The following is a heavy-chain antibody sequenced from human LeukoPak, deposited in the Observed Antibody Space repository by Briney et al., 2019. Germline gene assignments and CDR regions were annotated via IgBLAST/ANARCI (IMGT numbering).Heavy chain of an antibody. CDR2: INHSGST. CDR1: GGSISSGGYS. D-gene: IGHD5-24*01. Sequence: TSETLSLTCAVSGGSISSGGYSWSWIRQPPGKGLEWIGYINHSGSTYYNPSLKSRVTISVDRSKNQFSLKLSSVTAADTAVYYCAVGRWLQYRSYWGQGTLVTVSS. CDR3: AVGRWLQYRSY. V-gene: IGHV4-30-2*01. J-gene: IGHJ4*02.